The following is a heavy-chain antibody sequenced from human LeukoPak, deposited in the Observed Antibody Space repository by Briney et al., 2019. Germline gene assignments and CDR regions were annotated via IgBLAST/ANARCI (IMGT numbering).Heavy chain of an antibody. Sequence: SVKVSCKASGGTFSSYAINWVRQAPGQGLECMGNIIPIFGTTNYAQKFQGRVTITTDESTSTAYMELSGLRSEDTAVYYCAAAHSSGWNYYHYHHMDVWGKGTTVTVSS. V-gene: IGHV1-69*05. J-gene: IGHJ6*03. CDR3: AAAHSSGWNYYHYHHMDV. CDR1: GGTFSSYA. D-gene: IGHD6-19*01. CDR2: IIPIFGTT.